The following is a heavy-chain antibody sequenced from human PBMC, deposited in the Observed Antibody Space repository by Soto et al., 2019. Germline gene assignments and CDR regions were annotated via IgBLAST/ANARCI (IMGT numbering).Heavy chain of an antibody. V-gene: IGHV3-49*03. Sequence: FLRLSCTAAECPCVDYAMSWFRQAPGKGLEWVGFIRSKAYGGTTEYAASVKGRFTISRDDSKSIAYLQMNSLKTEDTAVYYCTRAISGDYYYYYMDVWGKGTTVTVSS. CDR2: IRSKAYGGTT. CDR3: TRAISGDYYYYYMDV. J-gene: IGHJ6*03. CDR1: ECPCVDYA. D-gene: IGHD3-10*01.